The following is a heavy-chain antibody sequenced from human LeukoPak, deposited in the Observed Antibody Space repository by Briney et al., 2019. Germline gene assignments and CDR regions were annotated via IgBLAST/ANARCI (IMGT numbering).Heavy chain of an antibody. Sequence: GGSLRLSCAASGFTFSSYWMHWVRQAPGKGLVWVSRISSEGSSISYVDSVKGRFTISRDNSKDTLYLQMNSLRAEDTAVYYCAKDRAYTSSWLGAFDIWGQGTMVTVSS. CDR2: ISSEGSSI. V-gene: IGHV3-74*01. CDR1: GFTFSSYW. D-gene: IGHD6-13*01. J-gene: IGHJ3*02. CDR3: AKDRAYTSSWLGAFDI.